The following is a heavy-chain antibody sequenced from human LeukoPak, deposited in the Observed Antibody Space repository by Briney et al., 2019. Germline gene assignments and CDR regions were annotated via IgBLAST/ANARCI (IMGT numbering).Heavy chain of an antibody. D-gene: IGHD6-6*01. CDR1: GYSFTSYW. Sequence: GESLKISCKGSGYSFTSYWIGWVRQMPGKGLEWMGIIYPGDSDTRYSPSFQGQVTISADKSISTAYLQWSSLRSEDTAVYYCARSGAGSSSSWSNYYFDYWGQGTLVTVSS. J-gene: IGHJ4*02. V-gene: IGHV5-51*01. CDR3: ARSGAGSSSSWSNYYFDY. CDR2: IYPGDSDT.